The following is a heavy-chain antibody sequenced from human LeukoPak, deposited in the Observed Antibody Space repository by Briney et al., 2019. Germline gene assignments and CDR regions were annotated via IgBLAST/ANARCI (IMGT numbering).Heavy chain of an antibody. J-gene: IGHJ1*01. CDR2: IKQDGSEK. CDR1: GFTFSSYW. CDR3: ARVSVWGSYRELEYFQH. Sequence: GGSLRLSCAASGFTFSSYWMSWVCQAPGKGLEWVANIKQDGSEKYYVDSVKGRFTISRDNAKNSLYLQMNSLRAEDTAVYYCARVSVWGSYRELEYFQHWGQGTLVTVSS. V-gene: IGHV3-7*01. D-gene: IGHD3-16*02.